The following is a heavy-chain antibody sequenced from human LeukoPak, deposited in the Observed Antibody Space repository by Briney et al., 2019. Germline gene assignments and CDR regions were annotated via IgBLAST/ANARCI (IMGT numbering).Heavy chain of an antibody. D-gene: IGHD3-10*01. CDR3: TTVTLRPVGL. CDR1: GFTVAGAW. J-gene: IGHJ4*02. V-gene: IGHV3-15*05. Sequence: GGSLRLSCAASGFTVAGAWMNWVRQDPGKGLEWVGRIKSKSDGGTTDYAAPVKGRFTISRDDSKNTLFLQVNSLKIEDTAVYYCTTVTLRPVGLWGQGTLVIVSS. CDR2: IKSKSDGGTT.